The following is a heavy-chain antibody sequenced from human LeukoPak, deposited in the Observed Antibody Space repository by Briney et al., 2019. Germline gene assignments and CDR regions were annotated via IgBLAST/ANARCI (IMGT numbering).Heavy chain of an antibody. CDR2: IKSKTDGGTT. D-gene: IGHD3-22*01. CDR3: STTYYYDSSEGY. Sequence: AGGSLRLSCAASGFTFSNAWMDWVRQAPGKGLEWVGRIKSKTDGGTTDYAAPVKGRFTISRDDSKNTLYLQMNSLKTEDTAVYYCSTTYYYDSSEGYWGQGTLVTVSS. J-gene: IGHJ4*02. V-gene: IGHV3-15*07. CDR1: GFTFSNAW.